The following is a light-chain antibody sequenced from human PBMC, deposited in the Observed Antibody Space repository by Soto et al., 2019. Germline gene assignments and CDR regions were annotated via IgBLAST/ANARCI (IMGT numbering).Light chain of an antibody. J-gene: IGLJ3*02. Sequence: QSVLTQPRSVSGSPGQSVTISCSGTSSDLGAYNFVSWYQHHPGRAPKLMIYDVTLRPSGVPYRFSGSKSGKTASLTISGLQAEDEADYYCCSYAGSFTGVFGGGTKVTVL. CDR3: CSYAGSFTGV. V-gene: IGLV2-11*01. CDR1: SSDLGAYNF. CDR2: DVT.